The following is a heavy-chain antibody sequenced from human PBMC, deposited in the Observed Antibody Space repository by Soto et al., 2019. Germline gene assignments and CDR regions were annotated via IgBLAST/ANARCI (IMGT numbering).Heavy chain of an antibody. D-gene: IGHD1-26*01. CDR3: ARDGREASGMDV. CDR2: IYYRGST. CDR1: GGSISSHY. J-gene: IGHJ6*02. V-gene: IGHV4-59*11. Sequence: SETLSLTCTVSGGSISSHYWSWVRQAPGKGLEWIGHIYYRGSTSYNPSLRSRSTISVDTSDNQFSLKLNSVTTADTAVYYCARDGREASGMDVWGQGTKVTVSS.